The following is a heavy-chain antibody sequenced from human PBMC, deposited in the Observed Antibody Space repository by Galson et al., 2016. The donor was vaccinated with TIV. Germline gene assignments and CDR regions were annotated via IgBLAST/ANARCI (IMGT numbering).Heavy chain of an antibody. V-gene: IGHV4-31*03. J-gene: IGHJ4*02. CDR2: IYHSVST. CDR1: GGSISSNGIF. D-gene: IGHD2-15*01. CDR3: ARDQDSGAYFDY. Sequence: TLSLTCTVSGGSISSNGIFWSWIRQHSGKGLEWIGYIYHSVSTHYNPSLKSRVAMSVDTSKNQFSLTLTSVTAADTAVYYCARDQDSGAYFDYWGQGTLVTVSS.